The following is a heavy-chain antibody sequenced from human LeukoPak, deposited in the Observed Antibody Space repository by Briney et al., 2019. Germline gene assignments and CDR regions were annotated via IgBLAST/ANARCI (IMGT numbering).Heavy chain of an antibody. CDR1: GFTFSSYG. CDR2: ISGSGGST. CDR3: AKVRPREPSSSSSGFDY. J-gene: IGHJ4*02. D-gene: IGHD6-6*01. Sequence: GGTLRLSCAASGFTFSSYGMSWVRQAPGKGLEWVSAISGSGGSTFFADSVKGRFTISRDNSQNTLFLQMNSLRAEDTALYYCAKVRPREPSSSSSGFDYWGQGTLVTVSS. V-gene: IGHV3-23*01.